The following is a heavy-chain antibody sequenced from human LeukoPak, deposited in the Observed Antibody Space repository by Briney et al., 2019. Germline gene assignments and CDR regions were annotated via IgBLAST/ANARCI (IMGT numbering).Heavy chain of an antibody. J-gene: IGHJ4*02. CDR2: INPNSGDT. D-gene: IGHD6-13*01. V-gene: IGHV1-2*02. CDR3: ARVMSSGWLIEY. Sequence: GASVKVSCKASGYTFTGYYMHWVRQAPGQGLEWIGWINPNSGDTTYAQKFQGRVTMTRDTSITTAYMDLSSLTSDDTAVYYCARVMSSGWLIEYWGQGTLVTVSS. CDR1: GYTFTGYY.